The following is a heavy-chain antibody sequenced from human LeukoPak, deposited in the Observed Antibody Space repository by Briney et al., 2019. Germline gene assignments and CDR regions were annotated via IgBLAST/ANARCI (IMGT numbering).Heavy chain of an antibody. D-gene: IGHD1-1*01. Sequence: PSETLSLTCTVSGGSISTRSYCWGWLRQPPGTGLEWIGSFYYSGSTYYNPSLRSRVTISVDTSKTQFSLKVSSVTAADTAVYYCAASKLEPRGWFDPWGQGILVTVSS. CDR3: AASKLEPRGWFDP. V-gene: IGHV4-39*01. CDR2: FYYSGST. J-gene: IGHJ5*02. CDR1: GGSISTRSYC.